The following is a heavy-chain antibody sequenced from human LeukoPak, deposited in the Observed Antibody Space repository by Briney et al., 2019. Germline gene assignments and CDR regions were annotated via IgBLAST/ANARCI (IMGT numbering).Heavy chain of an antibody. V-gene: IGHV5-51*01. CDR1: RYSFTNFW. D-gene: IGHD6-25*01. J-gene: IGHJ4*02. Sequence: GESLKISCKGSRYSFTNFWIGWVRQLPGKGLEWMGIIYSGDSDTRYRPSFQGQVTISADKSIYTAYLQWNSLKASDTAMYYCARLSGAAPTKLKHIDCWGQGTLVTVSS. CDR3: ARLSGAAPTKLKHIDC. CDR2: IYSGDSDT.